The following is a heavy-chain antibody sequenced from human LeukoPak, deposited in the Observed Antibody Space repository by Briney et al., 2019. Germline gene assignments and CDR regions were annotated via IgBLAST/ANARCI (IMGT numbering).Heavy chain of an antibody. J-gene: IGHJ3*02. Sequence: ASVKVSCKAFGYTFTSNYMHWVRQAPRQGPEWMGVISPSGGSTTYAQKFQGRVTLTRDMSTSTAYMELSSLRSEDTAVYYCAADRYSGSYPTSAFDIWGQGTMVTVSS. CDR2: ISPSGGST. CDR3: AADRYSGSYPTSAFDI. V-gene: IGHV1-46*01. CDR1: GYTFTSNY. D-gene: IGHD1-26*01.